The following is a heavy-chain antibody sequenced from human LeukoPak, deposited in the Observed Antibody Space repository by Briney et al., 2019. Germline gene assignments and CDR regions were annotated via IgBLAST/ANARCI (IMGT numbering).Heavy chain of an antibody. CDR2: INHSGST. J-gene: IGHJ5*02. CDR3: ARGFRFRFDP. V-gene: IGHV4-34*01. CDR1: GGSFSGYY. D-gene: IGHD2/OR15-2a*01. Sequence: SETLSLTCAVYGGSFSGYYWSWIRQPPGKGLEWNGEINHSGSTDYNPSLKSRVTISVDTSKNQFSLKLSSVTAADTAVYYCARGFRFRFDPWGQGTLVTVSS.